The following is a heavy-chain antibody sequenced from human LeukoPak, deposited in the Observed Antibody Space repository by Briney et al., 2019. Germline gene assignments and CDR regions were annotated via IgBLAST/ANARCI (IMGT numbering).Heavy chain of an antibody. Sequence: GGSLRLSCAASGLTFSTYAMSWVRQAPGKGLQWVSAITDSGGNSYYADSVKGRFTISRDNSKNTLFLQMNSLRVEDTAVYYCAKGRRGDYAFYGMEVWGQGITVTVSS. J-gene: IGHJ6*02. D-gene: IGHD2-2*01. CDR2: ITDSGGNS. CDR1: GLTFSTYA. V-gene: IGHV3-23*01. CDR3: AKGRRGDYAFYGMEV.